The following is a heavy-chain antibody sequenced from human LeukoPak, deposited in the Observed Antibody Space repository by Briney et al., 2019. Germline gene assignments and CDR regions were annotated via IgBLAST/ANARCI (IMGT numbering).Heavy chain of an antibody. Sequence: ASVKVSGKASGYTFTSYDINWVRQATGQGLEWMGWMNPNSGNTGYAQKFQGRVTMTRNTSISTAYMELSSLRSEDTAVYYCATHYYDSSGYYYDAFDIWGQGTMVTVSS. D-gene: IGHD3-22*01. V-gene: IGHV1-8*01. CDR2: MNPNSGNT. CDR1: GYTFTSYD. CDR3: ATHYYDSSGYYYDAFDI. J-gene: IGHJ3*02.